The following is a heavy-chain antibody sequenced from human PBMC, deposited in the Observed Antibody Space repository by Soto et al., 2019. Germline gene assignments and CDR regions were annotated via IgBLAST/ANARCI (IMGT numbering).Heavy chain of an antibody. CDR3: TTGPKDYGSGSYYTPGDYYYGMDV. V-gene: IGHV3-15*07. Sequence: EVQLVESGGGLVKPGGSLRLSCAASGFTFSNAWMNWVRQAPGKGLEWVGRIKSKTDGGTTDYAAPVKGRFTISRDGSKNTLYLQMNSLKTEDTAVYYCTTGPKDYGSGSYYTPGDYYYGMDVWGQGTTVTVSS. CDR1: GFTFSNAW. CDR2: IKSKTDGGTT. J-gene: IGHJ6*02. D-gene: IGHD3-10*01.